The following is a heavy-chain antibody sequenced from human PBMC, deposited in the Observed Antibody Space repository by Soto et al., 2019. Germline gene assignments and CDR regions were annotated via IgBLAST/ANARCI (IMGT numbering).Heavy chain of an antibody. CDR3: ARLAYDSSVSYTWGWYYFDY. Sequence: QLQLQESGPGLVKPSETLSLTCTVSGGSINSNSYYWGWIRQPPGKGLEWIGSMSYSGSTYYNPSLKSRVTISLSTSRKQFPLELSSVTAADTAVYYCARLAYDSSVSYTWGWYYFDYWGQGTLVTVSS. V-gene: IGHV4-39*01. CDR1: GGSINSNSYY. CDR2: MSYSGST. D-gene: IGHD3-22*01. J-gene: IGHJ4*02.